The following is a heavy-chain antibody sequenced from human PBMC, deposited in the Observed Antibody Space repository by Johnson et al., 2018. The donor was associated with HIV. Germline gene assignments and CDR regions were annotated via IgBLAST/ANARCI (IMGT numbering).Heavy chain of an antibody. CDR1: GFTFSSYA. Sequence: VQLVESGGGLVQPGGSLRLSCAASGFTFSSYAMHWVRQAPGKGLEYVSAISSNGGSTYYANSVKGRFTISRDNSKNTLYLHMVSLRAEEMAVYYCARSRVRGPAAFDIWGQGTMVTFSS. CDR2: ISSNGGST. J-gene: IGHJ3*02. CDR3: ARSRVRGPAAFDI. V-gene: IGHV3-64*01.